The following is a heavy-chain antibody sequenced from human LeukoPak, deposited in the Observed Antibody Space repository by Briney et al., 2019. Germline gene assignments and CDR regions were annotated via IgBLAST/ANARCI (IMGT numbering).Heavy chain of an antibody. D-gene: IGHD5-24*01. Sequence: GASLQISCKGSGYSFTSYWIGWVRQMPGKGLEWMGIIYPGDSDTRYSPSFQGQVTISADKSISTAYLQWSSLKASDTAMYYCARNKGDGYNYEGTWYFDYWGQGTLVTVSS. V-gene: IGHV5-51*01. J-gene: IGHJ4*02. CDR3: ARNKGDGYNYEGTWYFDY. CDR1: GYSFTSYW. CDR2: IYPGDSDT.